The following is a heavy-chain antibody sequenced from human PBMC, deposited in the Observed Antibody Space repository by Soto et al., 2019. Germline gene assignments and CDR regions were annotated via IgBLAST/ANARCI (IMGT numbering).Heavy chain of an antibody. CDR3: ARNTFNWFDP. CDR1: GFTFNDFF. J-gene: IGHJ5*02. CDR2: TSNSGNSV. Sequence: VPLVESGGDLVKPGGSLRLSCAASGFTFNDFFMTWIRQAPGRGPEWVASTSNSGNSVYYADSVKGRFTVSRDNAQNTLTLQMTDLRVDDTAVYYCARNTFNWFDPWGQGTLVTVSS. V-gene: IGHV3-11*01.